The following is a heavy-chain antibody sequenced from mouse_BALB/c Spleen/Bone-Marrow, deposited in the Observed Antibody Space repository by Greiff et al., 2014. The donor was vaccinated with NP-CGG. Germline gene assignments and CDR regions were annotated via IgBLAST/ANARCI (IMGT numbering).Heavy chain of an antibody. CDR1: GYEFSNYW. CDR2: IYPGDGDT. J-gene: IGHJ4*01. V-gene: IGHV1-80*01. D-gene: IGHD2-1*01. CDR3: ARVYYGNLDY. Sequence: VQLQQSGAELVRPGSSVKISCKASGYEFSNYWMNWVKQRPGQGLEWIGQIYPGDGDTNYNGKFKGKATLTADKSSSTAYMQVSSLTSEDSAVYFCARVYYGNLDYWGQGTSVTVSS.